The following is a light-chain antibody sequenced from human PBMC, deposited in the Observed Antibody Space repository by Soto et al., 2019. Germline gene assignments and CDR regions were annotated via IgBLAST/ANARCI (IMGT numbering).Light chain of an antibody. J-gene: IGKJ4*01. CDR3: QQSFTTRHT. V-gene: IGKV1-39*01. CDR1: QSISTF. CDR2: VAS. Sequence: DIQMTQSPSSLSASVGDRVTITCRASQSISTFLNWYQQKPGKAPNLLIFVASSLQSGVPSRFSGSASGTDFTRNISGLQPEHFATYYCQQSFTTRHTFGGGTKVEIK.